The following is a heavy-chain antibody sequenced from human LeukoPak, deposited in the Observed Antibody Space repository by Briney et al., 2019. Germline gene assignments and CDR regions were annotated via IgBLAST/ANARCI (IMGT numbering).Heavy chain of an antibody. D-gene: IGHD3-22*01. CDR3: ARGITDGGSGYDY. V-gene: IGHV1-18*01. CDR1: GYTFTSYG. J-gene: IGHJ4*02. Sequence: VASVKVSCKASGYTFTSYGISWVRQAPGQGLEWMGWISAYNGNTNYSRKLQGRVTMTTDTSTSTAYMELRSLRSDDTAVYSCARGITDGGSGYDYGGQGTRITVDS. CDR2: ISAYNGNT.